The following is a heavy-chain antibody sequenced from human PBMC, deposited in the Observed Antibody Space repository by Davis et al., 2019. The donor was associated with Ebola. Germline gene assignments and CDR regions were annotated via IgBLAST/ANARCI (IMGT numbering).Heavy chain of an antibody. D-gene: IGHD3-16*01. CDR2: IFHPGRT. J-gene: IGHJ4*02. CDR3: AALLGPQIHHGTFHY. Sequence: PGGSLRLSCAVYGGSFSGYYWSWIRQSPGKGLEWIGDIFHPGRTNYNPSLKSRVSLSLDTSKNQFFLRLNSVTAADTSVYFCAALLGPQIHHGTFHYWGQGALVTVSS. CDR1: GGSFSGYY. V-gene: IGHV4-34*12.